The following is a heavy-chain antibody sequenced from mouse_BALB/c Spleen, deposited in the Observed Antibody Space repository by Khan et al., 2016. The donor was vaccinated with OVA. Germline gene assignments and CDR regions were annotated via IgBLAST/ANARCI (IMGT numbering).Heavy chain of an antibody. CDR3: TRHGYVAWLTY. D-gene: IGHD2-2*01. Sequence: VQLQQSGPELMKPGDSVKISCKASGYSFTSYYIHWVMQRPGESFEWIGYIDPLSGGSTYNQKFKDKATLSVDKSSSTAYIHISNLTSEDSEVYCCTRHGYVAWLTYWGQGTLVTVS. CDR2: IDPLSGGS. CDR1: GYSFTSYY. J-gene: IGHJ3*01. V-gene: IGHV1-31*01.